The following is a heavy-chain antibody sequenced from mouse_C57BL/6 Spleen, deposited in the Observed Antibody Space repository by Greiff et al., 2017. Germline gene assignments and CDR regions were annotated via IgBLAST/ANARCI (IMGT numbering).Heavy chain of an antibody. D-gene: IGHD1-1*01. J-gene: IGHJ4*01. CDR2: IDPSDSYT. Sequence: QVQLQQPGAELVMPGASVKLSCKASGYTFTSYWMHWVKQRPGQGLEWIGEIDPSDSYTTYNQKFKGKSTLTVDKSSSTAYMQLSSLTSADSAVYDCARGGTVVATSWNAMDYWGQGTSVTVAA. V-gene: IGHV1-69*01. CDR3: ARGGTVVATSWNAMDY. CDR1: GYTFTSYW.